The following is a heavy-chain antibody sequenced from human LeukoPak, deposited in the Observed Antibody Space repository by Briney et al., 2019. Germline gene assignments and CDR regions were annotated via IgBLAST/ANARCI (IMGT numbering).Heavy chain of an antibody. D-gene: IGHD3-9*01. CDR2: IYYSGST. CDR1: GGSISSSNYY. CDR3: ALRYFDRDY. J-gene: IGHJ4*02. V-gene: IGHV4-39*01. Sequence: SETLSLTCTVSGGSISSSNYYWVWIRQPPGKGLEWVGSIYYSGSTYYNPSLKSRVTISVDTSKNQFSLKLSSVSAADTAVYYCALRYFDRDYWGQGTLVTVSS.